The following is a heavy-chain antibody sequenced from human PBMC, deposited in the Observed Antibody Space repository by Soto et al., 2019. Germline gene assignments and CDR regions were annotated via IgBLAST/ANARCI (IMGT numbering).Heavy chain of an antibody. CDR3: ARREQSDYYSMAV. CDR2: ISSNGVGT. V-gene: IGHV3-64*01. D-gene: IGHD6-19*01. Sequence: EVQLVESGGGLVQPGGSLRLSCAASGFTFSNYAMDWVRQAPGKVLEYVSGISSNGVGTYYANSVKDRFTISRDNSKNTLYLQMGSLRAEDMAVYYCARREQSDYYSMAVWGKGTSVTVSS. J-gene: IGHJ6*03. CDR1: GFTFSNYA.